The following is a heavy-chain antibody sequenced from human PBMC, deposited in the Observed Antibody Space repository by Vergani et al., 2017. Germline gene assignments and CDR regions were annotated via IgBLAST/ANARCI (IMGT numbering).Heavy chain of an antibody. CDR3: ATSSGYDFYFYY. CDR2: ISSSSSYI. D-gene: IGHD5-12*01. V-gene: IGHV3-21*01. J-gene: IGHJ4*02. CDR1: GFTFSSYS. Sequence: EVQLVESGGGLVKPGGSLRLSCAASGFTFSSYSMNWVRQAPGKGLEWVSSISSSSSYIYYADSVKGRFTISRDNAKNSLYLQMNSLRAEDTAVYYCATSSGYDFYFYYWGQGTLVTVSS.